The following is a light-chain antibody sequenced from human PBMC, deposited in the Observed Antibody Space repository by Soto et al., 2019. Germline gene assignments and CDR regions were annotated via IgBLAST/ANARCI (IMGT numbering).Light chain of an antibody. V-gene: IGKV1-5*03. CDR2: KAS. CDR1: QTISSW. J-gene: IGKJ1*01. Sequence: ITITQSPSTLSASVEDRVTITCRASQTISSWLAWYQQKPGKAPKLLIYKASTLKSGVPSRFSGSGSGTEFTLTISSLQPDDLATYYCQHYNSYSEAFAQGTKVDIK. CDR3: QHYNSYSEA.